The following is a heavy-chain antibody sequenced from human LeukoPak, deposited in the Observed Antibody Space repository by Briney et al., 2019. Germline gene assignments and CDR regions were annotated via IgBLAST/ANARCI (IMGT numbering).Heavy chain of an antibody. CDR3: AKKAGTCYYYYYMDV. V-gene: IGHV3-23*01. CDR2: ISGTGGST. D-gene: IGHD1-7*01. J-gene: IGHJ6*03. Sequence: QTGGSLRLSCAASGFTFSSYAMSWVRQAPGKELEWVSAISGTGGSTYYADSVKGRFTISRDNSKNTLYLQMNSLRAEDTAVYNCAKKAGTCYYYYYMDVWGKGTTVTVSS. CDR1: GFTFSSYA.